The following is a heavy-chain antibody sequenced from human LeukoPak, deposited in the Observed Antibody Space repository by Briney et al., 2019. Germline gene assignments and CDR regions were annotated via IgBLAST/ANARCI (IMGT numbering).Heavy chain of an antibody. Sequence: PGGSLRLSCAASGFTFSRYWMSWVRQAPGKGLEWVANIKQDGSEKYYVDSVKGRFTISRDNAKNSLYLQMNSLRAEDTAVYYCARDLGRSDYWGQGTLVTVSS. D-gene: IGHD1-14*01. V-gene: IGHV3-7*01. J-gene: IGHJ4*02. CDR1: GFTFSRYW. CDR3: ARDLGRSDY. CDR2: IKQDGSEK.